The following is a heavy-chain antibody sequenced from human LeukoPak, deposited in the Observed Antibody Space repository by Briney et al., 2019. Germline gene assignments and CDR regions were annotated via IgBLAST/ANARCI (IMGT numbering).Heavy chain of an antibody. CDR2: ISVGGGST. V-gene: IGHV3-23*01. D-gene: IGHD6-13*01. J-gene: IGHJ4*02. Sequence: GGSLRLSCVDSTSTFSSYAMNWVRQAPGKGLEWVSGISVGGGSTYYADSVKGRFTVSRDNSKNTLYLQVNSLRAEDTAVYYCARDRTAAAGTSLRSQIDYWSQGTQVTVSS. CDR3: ARDRTAAAGTSLRSQIDY. CDR1: TSTFSSYA.